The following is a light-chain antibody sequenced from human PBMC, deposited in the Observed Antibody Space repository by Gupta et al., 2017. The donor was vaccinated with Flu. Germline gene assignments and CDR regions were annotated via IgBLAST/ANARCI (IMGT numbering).Light chain of an antibody. Sequence: GDRVTITCRASQSISSYLNWFQQKPGKAPKLLIYAASTLQSGVPSRFSGSGSGTYFTLTISSLQSEDFATYYCQQSSSTPWTFGQGTRVEFK. V-gene: IGKV1-39*01. CDR1: QSISSY. CDR2: AAS. CDR3: QQSSSTPWT. J-gene: IGKJ1*01.